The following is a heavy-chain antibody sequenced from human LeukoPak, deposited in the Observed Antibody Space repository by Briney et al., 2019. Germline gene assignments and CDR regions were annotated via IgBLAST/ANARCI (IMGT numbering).Heavy chain of an antibody. D-gene: IGHD3-22*01. CDR1: GAYMSNYY. V-gene: IGHV4-4*07. J-gene: IGHJ3*01. CDR2: LHASEST. CDR3: ASLSSGAGFDV. Sequence: PSETLSLTCSVSGAYMSNYYWTWVRQPAAQGLEWIGRLHASESTIYNPSLKSRVTMSLDTPKDQLSLTLTSVTAADSAMYYCASLSSGAGFDVWGQGTVVTVSS.